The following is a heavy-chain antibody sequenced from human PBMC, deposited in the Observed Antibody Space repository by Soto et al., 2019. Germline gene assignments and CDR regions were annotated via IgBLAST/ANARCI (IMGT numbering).Heavy chain of an antibody. D-gene: IGHD4-4*01. Sequence: EVRLVESGGGLVQPGGSLRLSCVTSGFSFSDYSMNWVRQAPGKGLEWLSYISSSSTAIYYADSVKGRFTISRDNALKSVYLQMDSLRADDTALYYCARDGYSWSLDYWGHGTLVTASS. CDR3: ARDGYSWSLDY. CDR1: GFSFSDYS. J-gene: IGHJ4*01. CDR2: ISSSSTAI. V-gene: IGHV3-48*01.